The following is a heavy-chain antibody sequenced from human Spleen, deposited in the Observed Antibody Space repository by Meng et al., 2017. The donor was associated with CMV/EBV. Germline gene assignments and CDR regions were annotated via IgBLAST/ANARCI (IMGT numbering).Heavy chain of an antibody. CDR1: GYTFTSYY. CDR3: ARQVVPAAIRYGMDV. D-gene: IGHD2-2*02. V-gene: IGHV1-46*01. J-gene: IGHJ6*02. Sequence: ASVKVSCKASGYTFTSYYMHWVRQAPGQGLEWMGIIHPSGGSTSYAQKFQERVTITRDMSTSTAYMELSRPRSHDTAVYYCARQVVPAAIRYGMDVWGQGTTVTVSS. CDR2: IHPSGGST.